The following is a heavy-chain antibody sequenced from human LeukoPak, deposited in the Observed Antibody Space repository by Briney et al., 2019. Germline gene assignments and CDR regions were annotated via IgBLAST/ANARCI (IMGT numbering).Heavy chain of an antibody. CDR1: GGSISSYY. CDR2: IFYNGST. Sequence: PSETLSLTCSVSGGSISSYYWSWIRQPPGKGLEWIGYIFYNGSTNYNPSLKSRVTISLDTSKNQFSLKLSSVTAADTAVYYCATQARIVGATGYFDYWGQGTLVTVSS. V-gene: IGHV4-59*08. D-gene: IGHD1-26*01. CDR3: ATQARIVGATGYFDY. J-gene: IGHJ4*02.